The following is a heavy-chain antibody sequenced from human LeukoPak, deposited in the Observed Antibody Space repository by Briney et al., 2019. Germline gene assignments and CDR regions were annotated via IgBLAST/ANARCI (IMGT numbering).Heavy chain of an antibody. CDR3: ARLPTYFYDSSGYYPGEYYFDY. Sequence: ASVKVSCKASGYTFTGYYIHWVRQAPGQGLEWMAWINPNSGGTDYAQKFQGRVTMTRDTSIGTAYMELSRLRSDDTAVYYCARLPTYFYDSSGYYPGEYYFDYWGQGTLVTVSS. CDR1: GYTFTGYY. CDR2: INPNSGGT. J-gene: IGHJ4*02. V-gene: IGHV1-2*02. D-gene: IGHD3-22*01.